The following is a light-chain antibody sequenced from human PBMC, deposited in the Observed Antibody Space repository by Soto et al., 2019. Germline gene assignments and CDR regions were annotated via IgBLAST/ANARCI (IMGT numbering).Light chain of an antibody. CDR1: QNVDSNY. CDR2: AAS. Sequence: EIVLTQSPGTLSLSPGERATLSCRASQNVDSNYLAWYQQKPGQAPRMIIFAASGRATGIPDRFSGSGSGTDFTLTISSLEPEDFAVYYCQQYGSLSWTFGQGTKVEIK. J-gene: IGKJ1*01. V-gene: IGKV3-20*01. CDR3: QQYGSLSWT.